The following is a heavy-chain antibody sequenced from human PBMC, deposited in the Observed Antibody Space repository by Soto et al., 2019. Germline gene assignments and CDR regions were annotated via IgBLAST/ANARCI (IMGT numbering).Heavy chain of an antibody. CDR1: GGSISSYY. CDR3: ARGDYYDTSGPFSEAFDI. J-gene: IGHJ3*02. Sequence: SETLSLTCTVSGGSISSYYWSWIRQPPGKGLEWIGYIYYSGSTNYNPSLKSRVTISVDTSKNQFSLKLSSVTAADTAVYYCARGDYYDTSGPFSEAFDIWGQGTMVTVSS. D-gene: IGHD3-22*01. V-gene: IGHV4-59*01. CDR2: IYYSGST.